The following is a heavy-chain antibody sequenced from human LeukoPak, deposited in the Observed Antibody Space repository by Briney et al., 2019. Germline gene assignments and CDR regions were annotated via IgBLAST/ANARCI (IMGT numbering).Heavy chain of an antibody. Sequence: GGSLRLSCAVSGFTFSSYAMSWVRQAPGKGLEWVSSISSSSSYIYYADSVKGRFTISRDNAKNSLYLQMNSLRAEDTAVYYCARVSAGGYWGQGTPVTVSS. V-gene: IGHV3-21*01. CDR2: ISSSSSYI. D-gene: IGHD6-25*01. J-gene: IGHJ4*02. CDR1: GFTFSSYA. CDR3: ARVSAGGY.